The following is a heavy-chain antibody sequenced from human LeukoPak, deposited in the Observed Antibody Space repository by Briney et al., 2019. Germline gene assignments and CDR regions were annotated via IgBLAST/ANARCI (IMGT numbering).Heavy chain of an antibody. CDR3: ARDSRVYDFWSGYHDAFDI. CDR2: ISSSSSYI. CDR1: GFTFSSYS. J-gene: IGHJ3*02. D-gene: IGHD3-3*01. V-gene: IGHV3-21*04. Sequence: GESLRLSCAASGFTFSSYSMNWVHQAPGKGLEWVSSISSSSSYIYYADSVKGRFTISRDNSKNTLYLQMNSLRAEDTAVYYCARDSRVYDFWSGYHDAFDIWGQGTMVTVSS.